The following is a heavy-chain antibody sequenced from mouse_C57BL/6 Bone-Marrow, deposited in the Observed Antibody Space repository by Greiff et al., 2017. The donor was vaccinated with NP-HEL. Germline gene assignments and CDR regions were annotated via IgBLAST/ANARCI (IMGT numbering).Heavy chain of an antibody. V-gene: IGHV1-55*01. CDR1: GYTFTSYW. J-gene: IGHJ2*01. D-gene: IGHD2-3*01. CDR2: IYPGSGST. Sequence: VQLQQSGAELVKPGASVKMSCKASGYTFTSYWITWVKQRPGQGLEWIGDIYPGSGSTNYNEKFKSKATLTVDTSSSTAYMQLSSLTSEDSAVYYGARRGDGYYDYFDYWGQGTTLTVSS. CDR3: ARRGDGYYDYFDY.